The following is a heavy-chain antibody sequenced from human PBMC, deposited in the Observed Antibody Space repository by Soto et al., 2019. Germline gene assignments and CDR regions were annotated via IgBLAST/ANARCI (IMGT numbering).Heavy chain of an antibody. Sequence: GESLKISCKASGYIFTSYLSGWVRQMPGIGLEWMGIVNPADSDTRYSPSFQGQVTVSADKSISTAYLQWGSLKASDTAMYYCVTPDSSGYYSHWGQGTPVTVSS. D-gene: IGHD3-22*01. CDR2: VNPADSDT. CDR1: GYIFTSYL. CDR3: VTPDSSGYYSH. J-gene: IGHJ4*02. V-gene: IGHV5-51*01.